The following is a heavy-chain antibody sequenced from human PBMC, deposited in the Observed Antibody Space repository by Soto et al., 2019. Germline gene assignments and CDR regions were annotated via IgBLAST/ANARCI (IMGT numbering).Heavy chain of an antibody. Sequence: QVQLQESGPGLVKPSETLSLTCTVSGGSISSYYWSWIRQPPGKGLEWIGYIYYSGSTNYNPSLMSRVTQSVDTSKNQFSLKLSSVSAADSAVYYCARHYYGSGSYYNRYYYYMDVWGKGTTVTVSS. CDR1: GGSISSYY. CDR3: ARHYYGSGSYYNRYYYYMDV. J-gene: IGHJ6*03. V-gene: IGHV4-59*08. CDR2: IYYSGST. D-gene: IGHD3-10*01.